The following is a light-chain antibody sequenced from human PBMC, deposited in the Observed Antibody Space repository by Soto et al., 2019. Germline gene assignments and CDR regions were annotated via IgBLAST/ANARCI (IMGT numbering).Light chain of an antibody. V-gene: IGKV1-5*03. Sequence: DIQMTQSPSTLSASVGDRVTITCRASQSISSWLAWYQQKPGKAPKVLVYKASNLQSGVPARFSGSVSGTDFTLTISSLQPDDFATYYCQQCNSYPPTFGQGTTVDIK. J-gene: IGKJ1*01. CDR1: QSISSW. CDR3: QQCNSYPPT. CDR2: KAS.